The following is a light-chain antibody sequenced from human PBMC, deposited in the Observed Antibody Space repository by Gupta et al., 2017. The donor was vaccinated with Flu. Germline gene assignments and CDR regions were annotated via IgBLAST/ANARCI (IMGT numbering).Light chain of an antibody. CDR1: QNIDSW. J-gene: IGKJ1*01. Sequence: PSTLCASVRDRVTSTCRATQNIDSWLASYHKKPGRAPKSLLYKASSSETAVPSTFSGSGSGTEFSLTIIRRQPDDFATYYCHQERSSPWTFGQGTKVEIK. CDR3: HQERSSPWT. V-gene: IGKV1-5*03. CDR2: KAS.